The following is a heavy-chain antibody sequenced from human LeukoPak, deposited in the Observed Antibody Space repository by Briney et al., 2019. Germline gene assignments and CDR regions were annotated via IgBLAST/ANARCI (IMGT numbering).Heavy chain of an antibody. V-gene: IGHV1-46*01. CDR3: ARESPGGLGFDP. J-gene: IGHJ5*02. Sequence: ASVTVSFKPSGYTFTIYYMHWGRHPPAQGHGWMGIINPSGGSTSHTQKFQARVTMTRDTSTSTVYMELSSLSSEDTAVYYCARESPGGLGFDPWGQGTLVTVSS. CDR2: INPSGGST. CDR1: GYTFTIYY. D-gene: IGHD3-16*01.